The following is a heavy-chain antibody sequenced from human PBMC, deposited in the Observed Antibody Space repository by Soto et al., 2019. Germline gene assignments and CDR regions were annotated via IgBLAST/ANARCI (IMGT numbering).Heavy chain of an antibody. Sequence: EVQLVESGGGLVQPGGSLRLSCAASGLTFSSYWMHWVRQAPGKGLVWVSRISTDGSVTTYADSVKGRFTISRDNAKNTLYLQMNSLRTEDTAVYYCARAPYSSGWWAFDYWGQGTLVPVSS. J-gene: IGHJ4*02. CDR2: ISTDGSVT. CDR3: ARAPYSSGWWAFDY. CDR1: GLTFSSYW. D-gene: IGHD6-19*01. V-gene: IGHV3-74*01.